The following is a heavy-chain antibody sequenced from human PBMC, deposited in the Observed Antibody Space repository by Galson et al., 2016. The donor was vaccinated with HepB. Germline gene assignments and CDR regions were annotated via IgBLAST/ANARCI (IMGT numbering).Heavy chain of an antibody. CDR3: AHRGRTRYFDT. V-gene: IGHV2-5*02. CDR2: IYRDDED. J-gene: IGHJ4*02. CDR1: GISVTTFEVG. Sequence: PALVKPTQTLTLTCSVSGISVTTFEVGVGWIRQSPGKAPEWLAIIYRDDEDRYSPSLKSRLTITRDTSKNQVALTMINRDPEDTATYYCAHRGRTRYFDTWGQGALVTVSS. D-gene: IGHD3/OR15-3a*01.